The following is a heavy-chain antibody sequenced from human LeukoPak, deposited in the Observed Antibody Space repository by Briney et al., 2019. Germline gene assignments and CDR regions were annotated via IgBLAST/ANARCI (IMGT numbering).Heavy chain of an antibody. J-gene: IGHJ5*02. Sequence: QPGGSLRLSCAASGFTFSSYWMNWVRQAPGKGLEWVANIKDDGSEKYYVDSVKGRFTISRDNSKNSLYLQMNSLRAEDTAVYYCVREGRLLWFGELFGWFDPWGQGTLVTVSS. CDR3: VREGRLLWFGELFGWFDP. V-gene: IGHV3-7*01. D-gene: IGHD3-10*01. CDR2: IKDDGSEK. CDR1: GFTFSSYW.